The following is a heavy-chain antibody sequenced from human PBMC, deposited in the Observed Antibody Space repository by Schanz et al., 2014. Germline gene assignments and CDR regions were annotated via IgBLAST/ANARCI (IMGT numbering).Heavy chain of an antibody. CDR3: ARGPIPIQGVPMDF. CDR1: GFIFSAYT. Sequence: VQLVESGGGLVKPGESLRLSCAASGFIFSAYTMNWVRQAPGKGLEWVAIIWYDGSNKYYADSVKGRFTISRDNSKNTLYLQMSGLTPEDTAVYYCARGPIPIQGVPMDFWGQGTLVTVSS. D-gene: IGHD3-10*01. CDR2: IWYDGSNK. V-gene: IGHV3-33*08. J-gene: IGHJ4*02.